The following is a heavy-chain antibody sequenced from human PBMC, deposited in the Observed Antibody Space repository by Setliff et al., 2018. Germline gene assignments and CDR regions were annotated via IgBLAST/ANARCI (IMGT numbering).Heavy chain of an antibody. Sequence: PGESLKISCKGSGYSFTTHWIGWVRQVPGKGPEWMGIIFPHDSDTTYSLSFQGQVTISADKSINTVYLQWSSLKASDTAMYYCARQGRDGALAPITYYFDHWGQGALVTVSS. J-gene: IGHJ4*02. D-gene: IGHD1-26*01. V-gene: IGHV5-51*01. CDR2: IFPHDSDT. CDR1: GYSFTTHW. CDR3: ARQGRDGALAPITYYFDH.